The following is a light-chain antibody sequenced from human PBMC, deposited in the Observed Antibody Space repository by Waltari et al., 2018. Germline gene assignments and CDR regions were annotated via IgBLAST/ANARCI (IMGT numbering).Light chain of an antibody. Sequence: DIRMTQSPSTLSASVGDRVTITCRASDNIGNWLAWYQHRAGKAPNLLMFRATVLESGGPSRFSGSGSGTDFTLSITSLQPGDFASFYCQQYKDYPYTFGQGTKLEI. J-gene: IGKJ2*01. CDR2: RAT. CDR1: DNIGNW. CDR3: QQYKDYPYT. V-gene: IGKV1-5*03.